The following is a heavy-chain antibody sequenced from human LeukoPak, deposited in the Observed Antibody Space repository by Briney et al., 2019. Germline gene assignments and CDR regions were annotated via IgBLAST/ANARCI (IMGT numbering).Heavy chain of an antibody. J-gene: IGHJ3*02. D-gene: IGHD3-9*01. Sequence: PGGSLRLSCAASGFTFSSYGMHWVRQAPGKGLEWVAFIRYDGSNKYYADSVKGRFTISRDNSKNTLYLQMNSLRAEDTAVYYCANPAWEYYDILTVADDAFDIWGQGTMVTVSS. CDR1: GFTFSSYG. CDR3: ANPAWEYYDILTVADDAFDI. V-gene: IGHV3-30*02. CDR2: IRYDGSNK.